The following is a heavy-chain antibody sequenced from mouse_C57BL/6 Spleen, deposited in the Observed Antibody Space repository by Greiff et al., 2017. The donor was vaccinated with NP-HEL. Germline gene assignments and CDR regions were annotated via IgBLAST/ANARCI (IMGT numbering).Heavy chain of an antibody. CDR1: GYSITSGYY. CDR3: ARDRGTVVPLDY. D-gene: IGHD1-1*01. J-gene: IGHJ2*01. V-gene: IGHV3-6*01. CDR2: ISYDGSN. Sequence: EVKLMESGPGLVKPSQSLSLTCSVTGYSITSGYYWNWIRQFPGNKLEWMGYISYDGSNNYNPSLKNRISITRDTSKNQFFLKLNSVTTEDTATYYCARDRGTVVPLDYWGQGTTLTVSS.